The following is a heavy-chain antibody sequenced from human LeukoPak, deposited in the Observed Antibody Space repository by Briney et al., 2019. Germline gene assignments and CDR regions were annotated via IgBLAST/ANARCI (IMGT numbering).Heavy chain of an antibody. CDR1: GGSSSSYY. Sequence: SETLSLTCTVSGGSSSSYYWSWIRQLPGKGLEWIGYIYYSGSTNYNPSLKSRVTISVDTSKIQFSLKLSSVTAADTAVYYCARWGIAAAGTEDYYYYYGMDVWGQGTTATVSS. J-gene: IGHJ6*02. CDR3: ARWGIAAAGTEDYYYYYGMDV. V-gene: IGHV4-59*01. CDR2: IYYSGST. D-gene: IGHD6-13*01.